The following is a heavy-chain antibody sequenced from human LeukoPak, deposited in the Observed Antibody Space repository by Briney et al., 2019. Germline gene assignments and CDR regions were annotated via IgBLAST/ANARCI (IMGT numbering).Heavy chain of an antibody. V-gene: IGHV3-30*18. CDR1: GFTFSSYG. J-gene: IGHJ4*02. CDR2: ISYDGSNK. D-gene: IGHD3-22*01. Sequence: GGSLRLSCAASGFTFSSYGMHWVRQAPGKGLEWVAVISYDGSNKYYADSVKCRFTISRDNSKNTLYLQMNSLRAEDTAVYYCAKDSSPDSSGYYENYFDYWGQGTLVTVSS. CDR3: AKDSSPDSSGYYENYFDY.